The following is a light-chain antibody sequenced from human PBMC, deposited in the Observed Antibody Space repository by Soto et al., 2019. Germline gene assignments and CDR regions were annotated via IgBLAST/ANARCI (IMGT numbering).Light chain of an antibody. CDR1: QSISTN. CDR3: QQYNSWPLT. V-gene: IGKV3-11*01. Sequence: EIVLTQSPATLSLSPGERATLSCRASQSISTNLAWYQQTPGQAPRLLIHDTSNRATGIPARFSGGGSGTDFTLTISRLEPEDFATYYCQQYNSWPLTFGGGTKV. CDR2: DTS. J-gene: IGKJ4*01.